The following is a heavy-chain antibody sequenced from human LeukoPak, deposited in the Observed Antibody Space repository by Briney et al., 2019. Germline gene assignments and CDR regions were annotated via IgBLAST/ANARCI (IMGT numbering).Heavy chain of an antibody. CDR2: ISGYNDNI. J-gene: IGHJ3*02. V-gene: IGHV1-18*01. D-gene: IGHD3-3*01. CDR3: ARALRGSDFWSGFDAADI. CDR1: GYTFTSYA. Sequence: ASVKVSCKASGYTFTSYAMNWVRQAPGQGLEWMGWISGYNDNIPQNLQGRVTMTTDTSTSTTYMELSSLRSDDTAVYYCARALRGSDFWSGFDAADIWGQGTMVTVSP.